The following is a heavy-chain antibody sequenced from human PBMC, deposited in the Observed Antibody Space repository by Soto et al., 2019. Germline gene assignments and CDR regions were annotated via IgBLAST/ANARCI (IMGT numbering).Heavy chain of an antibody. V-gene: IGHV3-30-3*01. CDR1: GFTFSSYA. CDR3: ARPLWRDDYNWGYFDL. CDR2: ISYDGSNK. Sequence: QVQLVESGGGVVQPGRSLRLSCADSGFTFSSYAMHWVRQAPGKGLEWVAVISYDGSNKYYADSVKGRFTISRDNSKNTLYLQMSSLRAEDTAVYYCARPLWRDDYNWGYFDLWGRGTLVTVSS. D-gene: IGHD4-4*01. J-gene: IGHJ2*01.